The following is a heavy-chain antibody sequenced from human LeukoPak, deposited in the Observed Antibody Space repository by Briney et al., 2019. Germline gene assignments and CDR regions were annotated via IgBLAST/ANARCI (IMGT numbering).Heavy chain of an antibody. D-gene: IGHD3-16*01. CDR1: GFAFNTYW. CDR2: INLDGNEV. CDR3: ASGRHDFVH. V-gene: IGHV3-7*01. J-gene: IGHJ4*01. Sequence: PGGSLRLSCAASGFAFNTYWMTWVRQAPGKGLEWVANINLDGNEVHYVDSLKDRFTISRGNARNSLYLQMSSLGAEDTAVYYCASGRHDFVHWGHGTLVTVSS.